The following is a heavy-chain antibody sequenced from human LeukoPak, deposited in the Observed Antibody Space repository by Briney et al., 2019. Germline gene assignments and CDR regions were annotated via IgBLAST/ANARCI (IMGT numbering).Heavy chain of an antibody. CDR1: GGSISSYY. Sequence: SETLSLTCTVSGGSISSYYWSWLRQPPGKGLEWIGYIYYSGSTNYNPSLKSRVTISVDTSKNQFSLKLSSVTAADTAVYYCARDRSGWYLYPNFSYYYGMDVWGQGTTVTVSS. CDR2: IYYSGST. CDR3: ARDRSGWYLYPNFSYYYGMDV. D-gene: IGHD6-19*01. V-gene: IGHV4-59*01. J-gene: IGHJ6*02.